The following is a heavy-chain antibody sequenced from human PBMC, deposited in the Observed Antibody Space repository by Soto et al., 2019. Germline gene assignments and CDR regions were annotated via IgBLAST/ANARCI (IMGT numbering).Heavy chain of an antibody. V-gene: IGHV4-34*01. D-gene: IGHD6-13*01. CDR1: GGSFSCYY. CDR2: INHSGST. Sequence: SETLSLTCAVYGGSFSCYYWSWIRQPPGKGLEWSGEINHSGSTNYNPSLKSRVTVSVDTSKNQFSLKLSSVTAADTAVYYCASGYSSSWLDYYYGMDVWGQGTTVTVSS. CDR3: ASGYSSSWLDYYYGMDV. J-gene: IGHJ6*02.